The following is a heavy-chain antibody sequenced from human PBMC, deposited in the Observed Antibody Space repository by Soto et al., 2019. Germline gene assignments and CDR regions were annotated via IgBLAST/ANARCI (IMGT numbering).Heavy chain of an antibody. V-gene: IGHV1-69*13. D-gene: IGHD6-13*01. CDR2: IIPIFGTA. J-gene: IGHJ4*02. Sequence: ASVKVSCKASGGTFSSYAISWVRQAPGQGLEWMGGIIPIFGTANYAQKFQGRVTITADESTSTAYMELSSLRSEDTAVYYCARASGGYSSSWSLPYYFDYWGQGTLVTVSS. CDR3: ARASGGYSSSWSLPYYFDY. CDR1: GGTFSSYA.